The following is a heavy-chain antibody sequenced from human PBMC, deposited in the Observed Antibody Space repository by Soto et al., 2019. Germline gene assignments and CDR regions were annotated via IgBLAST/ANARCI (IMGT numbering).Heavy chain of an antibody. CDR3: ARDLVGPAALLDY. J-gene: IGHJ4*02. D-gene: IGHD2-2*01. CDR1: GFTFSSYS. Sequence: GGSLRLSCAASGFTFSSYSMNWVRQAPGKGLEWVSSISSSSSYIYYADSVKGRFTISRDNAKNSLYLQMNSLRAEDTAVYYCARDLVGPAALLDYWGQGTLVTVSS. V-gene: IGHV3-21*01. CDR2: ISSSSSYI.